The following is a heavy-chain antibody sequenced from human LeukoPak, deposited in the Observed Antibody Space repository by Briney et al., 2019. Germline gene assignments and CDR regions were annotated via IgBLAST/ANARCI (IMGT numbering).Heavy chain of an antibody. CDR2: VSRSGDSA. Sequence: PGGSLRLSCSASGFTFSSYAVAWVRQAPGKGPEWVSLVSRSGDSAFYPDSVKGRFIVSRDNSKNTVFLQMNSLRAEDTAVYYCAKGRTETEENDDILTGYYFDYWGQGTLVTVSS. CDR3: AKGRTETEENDDILTGYYFDY. CDR1: GFTFSSYA. D-gene: IGHD3-9*01. J-gene: IGHJ4*02. V-gene: IGHV3-23*01.